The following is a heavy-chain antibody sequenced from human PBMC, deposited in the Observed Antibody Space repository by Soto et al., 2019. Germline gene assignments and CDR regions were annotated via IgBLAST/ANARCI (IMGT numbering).Heavy chain of an antibody. Sequence: SETLSLTCAVYGGSFSGYYWSWIRQPPGKGLEWIGEINHSGSTNYNPSLKSRVTISVDTSKNQFSLKLSSVTAADTAVYYCARKGNYCSSTSCYLDVWGKGTTVTVSS. J-gene: IGHJ6*04. V-gene: IGHV4-34*01. CDR2: INHSGST. D-gene: IGHD2-2*01. CDR1: GGSFSGYY. CDR3: ARKGNYCSSTSCYLDV.